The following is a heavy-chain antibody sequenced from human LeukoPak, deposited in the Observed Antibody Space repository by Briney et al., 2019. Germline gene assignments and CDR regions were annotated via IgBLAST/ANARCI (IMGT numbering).Heavy chain of an antibody. J-gene: IGHJ4*02. Sequence: ASVKVSCKASGYTFTSYDINWVRQATGQGLEWMGWMNPNSGNTGYAQKFQGRVTMTRNTSISTAYMELSSLRSEDTAVYHCARGAGYCSGGSCYPYYFDYWGQGTLVTVSS. CDR2: MNPNSGNT. CDR3: ARGAGYCSGGSCYPYYFDY. CDR1: GYTFTSYD. V-gene: IGHV1-8*01. D-gene: IGHD2-15*01.